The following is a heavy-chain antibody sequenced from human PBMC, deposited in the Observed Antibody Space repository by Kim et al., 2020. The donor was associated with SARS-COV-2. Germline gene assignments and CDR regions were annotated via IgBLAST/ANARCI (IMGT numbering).Heavy chain of an antibody. CDR1: GFTFSSYA. CDR2: ISGSGGST. J-gene: IGHJ6*01. CDR3: AKDWGNWNYFGGSEYYYYGMDS. D-gene: IGHD1-7*01. Sequence: GGSLRLSCAASGFTFSSYAMSWVRQAPGKGLEWVSAISGSGGSTYYADSVKGRFTLSRDNSKNTLYLQMNSLRAEDTAVYHCAKDWGNWNYFGGSEYYYYGMDSWGAGATVTVSP. V-gene: IGHV3-23*01.